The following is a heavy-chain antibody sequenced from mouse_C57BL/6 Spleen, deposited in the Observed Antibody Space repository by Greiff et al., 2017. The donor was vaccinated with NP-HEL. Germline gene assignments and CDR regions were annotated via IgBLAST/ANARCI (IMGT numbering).Heavy chain of an antibody. CDR2: IWSDGST. J-gene: IGHJ4*01. CDR3: ARHWGNQGAMDY. CDR1: GFSLTSYG. D-gene: IGHD2-1*01. Sequence: QVQLQQSGPGLVAPSQSLSITCTVSGFSLTSYGVHWVRQPPGKGLEWLVVIWSDGSTTYNSALKSRLSISKDNSKSQVFLKMNSLHTDDTAMYYCARHWGNQGAMDYWGQGTSVTVSS. V-gene: IGHV2-6-1*01.